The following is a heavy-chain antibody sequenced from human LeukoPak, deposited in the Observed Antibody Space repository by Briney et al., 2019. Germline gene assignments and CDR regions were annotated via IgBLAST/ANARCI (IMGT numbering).Heavy chain of an antibody. CDR2: ITGSGCIT. CDR3: AKWGDYDVLTGYYDPDY. CDR1: GFTFSNYA. Sequence: GGSLRLSCVASGFTFSNYAMSWVRQAPGKGLEGVSAITGSGCITYYADSVKGRFTISRDNSKNTLYLQMNSLRDEDTAVYYCAKWGDYDVLTGYYDPDYWGQGTLVTVSS. J-gene: IGHJ4*02. V-gene: IGHV3-23*01. D-gene: IGHD3-9*01.